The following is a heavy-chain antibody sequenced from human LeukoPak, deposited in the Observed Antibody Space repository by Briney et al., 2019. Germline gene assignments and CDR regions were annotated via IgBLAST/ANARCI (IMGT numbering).Heavy chain of an antibody. CDR3: ARDEDFPGGHWYFDL. D-gene: IGHD4-23*01. J-gene: IGHJ2*01. CDR2: ISAYNGNT. V-gene: IGHV1-18*01. CDR1: GYTFTSYG. Sequence: ASVKVSRKASGYTFTSYGISWVRQAPGQGLEWMGWISAYNGNTNYAQKLQGRVTMTTDTSTSTAYMELRSLRSDDTAVYYCARDEDFPGGHWYFDLWGRGTLVTVSS.